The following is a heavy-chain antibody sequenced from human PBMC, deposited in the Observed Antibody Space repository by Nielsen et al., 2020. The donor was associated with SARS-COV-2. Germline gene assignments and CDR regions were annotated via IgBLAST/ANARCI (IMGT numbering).Heavy chain of an antibody. CDR2: INSDGGST. D-gene: IGHD2-8*01. V-gene: IGHV3-74*01. J-gene: IGHJ3*02. Sequence: WIRQPPGKGLVWVSRINSDGGSTSYADSVKGRLTIYRDNAKNTLYLQMSSLRAEDTAVYYCARDVGSCTNGVCSFDAFDIWGQGTMVTVSS. CDR3: ARDVGSCTNGVCSFDAFDI.